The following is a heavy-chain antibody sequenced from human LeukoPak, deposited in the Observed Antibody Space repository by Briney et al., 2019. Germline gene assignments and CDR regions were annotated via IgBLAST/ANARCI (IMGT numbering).Heavy chain of an antibody. V-gene: IGHV3-7*01. D-gene: IGHD2-15*01. CDR3: ARETCLAGGSCALPEYFQH. CDR2: INQDGSEK. J-gene: IGHJ1*01. CDR1: GFTFSSYW. Sequence: GGSLRLSCAASGFTFSSYWMSWVRQAPGKGLEWVANINQDGSEKYYVDSVRGRFTISRDNAKNSLYLQMNSLRAEDTAVYYCARETCLAGGSCALPEYFQHWGQGTLVTVSS.